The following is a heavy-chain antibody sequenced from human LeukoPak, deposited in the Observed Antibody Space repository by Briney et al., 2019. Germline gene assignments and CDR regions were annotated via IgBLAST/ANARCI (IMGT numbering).Heavy chain of an antibody. CDR1: GFTFRSYW. J-gene: IGHJ4*02. V-gene: IGHV3-23*01. CDR2: ISGSGPST. Sequence: PGGSLRLSCAASGFTFRSYWMRWVRQAPGKGLEWVSSISGSGPSTDYTDAVKGRFIISRDKSKNTLHLQMNSLRAEDTALYYCARLPTFYYDSSGYHYDYWGQGTLVTVSS. CDR3: ARLPTFYYDSSGYHYDY. D-gene: IGHD3-22*01.